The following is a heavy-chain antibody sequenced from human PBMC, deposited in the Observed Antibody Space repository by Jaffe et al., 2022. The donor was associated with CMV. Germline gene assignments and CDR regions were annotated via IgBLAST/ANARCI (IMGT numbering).Heavy chain of an antibody. CDR3: TSKYDYVWGSYFDY. Sequence: EVQLVESGGGLVQPGGSLKLSCAASGFTFSGSAMHWVRQASGKGLEWVGRIRSKANSYATAYAASVKGRFTISRDDSKNTAYLQMNSLKTEDTAVYYCTSKYDYVWGSYFDYWGQGTLVTVSS. D-gene: IGHD3-16*01. CDR1: GFTFSGSA. V-gene: IGHV3-73*02. J-gene: IGHJ4*02. CDR2: IRSKANSYAT.